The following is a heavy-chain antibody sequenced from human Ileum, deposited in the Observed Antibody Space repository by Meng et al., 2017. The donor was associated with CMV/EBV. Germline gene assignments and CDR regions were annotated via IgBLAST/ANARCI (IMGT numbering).Heavy chain of an antibody. Sequence: GESLKISCAASGFTFSSYWMHWVRQAPGKGLVWVSRINSDGSSTSYADSVKGRFTISRDNAKNTLYLQMNSLRAEDTAVYYCARGSYKYYGMDVWGQGTTVTVSS. J-gene: IGHJ6*02. CDR3: ARGSYKYYGMDV. D-gene: IGHD1-1*01. CDR2: INSDGSST. CDR1: GFTFSSYW. V-gene: IGHV3-74*01.